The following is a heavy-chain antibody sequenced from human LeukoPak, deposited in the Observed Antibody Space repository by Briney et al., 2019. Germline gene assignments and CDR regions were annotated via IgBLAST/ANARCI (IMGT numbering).Heavy chain of an antibody. D-gene: IGHD5-18*01. J-gene: IGHJ3*02. V-gene: IGHV1-2*02. CDR3: ASGYSYGSGAFDI. Sequence: ASVKVSCEASGYTFTGYYMHWVRQAPGQRLEWMGWINPNSGGTNYAQKFQGRVTMTRDTSISTAYMELSRLRSDDTAVYYCASGYSYGSGAFDIWGQGTMVTVSS. CDR1: GYTFTGYY. CDR2: INPNSGGT.